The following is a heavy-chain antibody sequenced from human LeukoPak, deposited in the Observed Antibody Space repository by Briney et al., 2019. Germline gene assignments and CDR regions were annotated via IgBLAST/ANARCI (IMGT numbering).Heavy chain of an antibody. J-gene: IGHJ3*02. CDR2: INHSGSS. CDR3: ARGKSSPHAFDI. CDR1: GGSLSGYY. Sequence: PSETLSLTCAVYGGSLSGYYWSWIRQSPGKGLEWIGKINHSGSSNYNPSLKSRVITSVDTSKNQFSLKLTSVTAADTAVYYCARGKSSPHAFDIWGQGTMVTVSS. V-gene: IGHV4-34*01.